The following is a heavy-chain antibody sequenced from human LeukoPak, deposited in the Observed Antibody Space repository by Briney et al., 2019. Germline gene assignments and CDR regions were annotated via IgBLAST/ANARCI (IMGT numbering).Heavy chain of an antibody. CDR2: IYSGGST. V-gene: IGHV3-53*01. D-gene: IGHD5-12*01. J-gene: IGHJ2*01. Sequence: GGSLRLSCAASGFSFSNAWMSWVRQAPGKGLEWVSVIYSGGSTSYADSVKGRFTISRDNSKNTLYLQMNSLRAEDTAVYYCARGGVASYWYFDLWGRGTLVTVSS. CDR1: GFSFSNAW. CDR3: ARGGVASYWYFDL.